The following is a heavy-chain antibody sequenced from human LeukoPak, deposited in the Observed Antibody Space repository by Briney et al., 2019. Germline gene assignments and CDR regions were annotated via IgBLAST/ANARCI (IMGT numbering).Heavy chain of an antibody. CDR1: GGSTRSSSSY. CDR2: MYYSGST. V-gene: IGHV4-39*07. CDR3: ARDGYSYGHAY. Sequence: SETLSLTCTVSGGSTRSSSSYWGWVRQPPGKGLEWIGSMYYSGSTYYNPSLKSRVTISVDTSKNQFSLKLSSVTPADTAVYYCARDGYSYGHAYWGQGTLVTVSS. J-gene: IGHJ4*02. D-gene: IGHD5-18*01.